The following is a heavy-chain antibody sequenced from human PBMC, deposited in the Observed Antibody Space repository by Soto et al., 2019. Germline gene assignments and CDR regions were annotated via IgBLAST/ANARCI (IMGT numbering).Heavy chain of an antibody. CDR3: ARGTAVAGYYFDY. D-gene: IGHD6-19*01. Sequence: GASVKVSCKASGYSFTSYAMHWVRQAPGQRLEWMGWINAGNGNTKYSQKFQGRVTITRDKSASTAYMELSSLRSEDTAVYYCARGTAVAGYYFDYWGQGTLVTVSS. CDR2: INAGNGNT. J-gene: IGHJ4*02. V-gene: IGHV1-3*01. CDR1: GYSFTSYA.